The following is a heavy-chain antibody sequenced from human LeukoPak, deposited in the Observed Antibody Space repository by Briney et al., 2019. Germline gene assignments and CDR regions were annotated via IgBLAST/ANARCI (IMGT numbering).Heavy chain of an antibody. D-gene: IGHD2-15*01. J-gene: IGHJ3*02. V-gene: IGHV4-31*03. CDR2: KYYSGSA. Sequence: SETLSLTCSVSGVSISDGRYYWTWLRQHPGKGLEWIGYKYYSGSAKYNPSLKSRLTISVDPSKNQFSLQLRSVTAADTAMYYCATPYCSGISCLDVFNMWGQGTVVTVSS. CDR3: ATPYCSGISCLDVFNM. CDR1: GVSISDGRYY.